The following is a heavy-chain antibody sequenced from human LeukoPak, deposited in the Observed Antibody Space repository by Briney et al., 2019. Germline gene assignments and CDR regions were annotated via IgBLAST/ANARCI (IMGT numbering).Heavy chain of an antibody. J-gene: IGHJ4*02. CDR3: ATITFDSSGYYYYDY. CDR1: GYTFTGYY. Sequence: ASVKVSCKASGYTFTGYYMPWVRQAPGQGLEWMGRNNRNSGGTNYAQELQGRVTMTRDTSISTAYMELSRLRSDDTAVYYCATITFDSSGYYYYDYWGQGTLVTVSS. V-gene: IGHV1-2*02. CDR2: NNRNSGGT. D-gene: IGHD3-22*01.